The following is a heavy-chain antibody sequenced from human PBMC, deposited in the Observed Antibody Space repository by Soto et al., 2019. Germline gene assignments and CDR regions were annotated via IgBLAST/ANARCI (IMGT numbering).Heavy chain of an antibody. V-gene: IGHV1-2*02. CDR2: INPNSGTT. Sequence: ASVKVSCKASGYTFTNYYMHWLRQAPGQGLEWVGWINPNSGTTQYAQNFQGRVTMTRDASISTAHMELRRLRSDDTAIYYCARDKSDILTGYSPQFEYWGQGAPVTVSS. CDR1: GYTFTNYY. D-gene: IGHD3-9*01. CDR3: ARDKSDILTGYSPQFEY. J-gene: IGHJ4*02.